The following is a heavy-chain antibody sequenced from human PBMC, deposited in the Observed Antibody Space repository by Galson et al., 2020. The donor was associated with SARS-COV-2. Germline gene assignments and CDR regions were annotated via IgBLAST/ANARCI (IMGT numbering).Heavy chain of an antibody. V-gene: IGHV3-15*01. D-gene: IGHD3-22*01. CDR2: IKSKTDGGTT. CDR1: GFTFSNAW. Sequence: GESLKISCAASGFTFSNAWMSWVRQAPGKGLEWVGRIKSKTDGGTTDYAAPVKGRFTISRDDSKNTLYLQMNSLKTEDTAVYYCTTDRYYYDSSGYGPFDPWGQGTLVTVSS. CDR3: TTDRYYYDSSGYGPFDP. J-gene: IGHJ5*02.